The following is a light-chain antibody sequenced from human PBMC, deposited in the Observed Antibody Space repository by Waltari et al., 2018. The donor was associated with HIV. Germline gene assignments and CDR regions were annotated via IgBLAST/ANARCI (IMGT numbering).Light chain of an antibody. Sequence: QSALTQPASVSGSTGPSITISCTGTSSDVGGYHYVSWYQQHPGKAPQLIIFEVRNQPSWVFNRCSGSNDGNTASLTSSGLQAEDEADYYCSSYKRSNTPYVFGTGTKVTVL. CDR1: SSDVGGYHY. V-gene: IGLV2-14*01. J-gene: IGLJ1*01. CDR3: SSYKRSNTPYV. CDR2: EVR.